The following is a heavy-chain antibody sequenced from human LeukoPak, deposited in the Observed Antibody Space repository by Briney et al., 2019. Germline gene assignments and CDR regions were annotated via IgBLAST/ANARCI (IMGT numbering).Heavy chain of an antibody. Sequence: GGSLRLSCAASGFTFSSYSMNWVRQAPGKGLEWVSSISSSSSYIYYADSVKGRFTISRDNAKNSLYLQMNSLRAEDTAVYYCARDTPIYSSSSAADYWGQGTLVTVSS. CDR1: GFTFSSYS. CDR3: ARDTPIYSSSSAADY. V-gene: IGHV3-21*01. J-gene: IGHJ4*02. D-gene: IGHD6-6*01. CDR2: ISSSSSYI.